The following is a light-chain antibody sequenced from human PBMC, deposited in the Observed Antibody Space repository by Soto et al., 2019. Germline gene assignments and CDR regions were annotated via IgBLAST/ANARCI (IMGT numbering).Light chain of an antibody. J-gene: IGLJ2*01. CDR3: AAWDDIVSGLV. CDR2: RGN. CDR1: SSNIGSNF. Sequence: QSVLTQPPSASGTPGQRVTMSCSGSSSNIGSNFVYWYQQLPGTAPKLLIYRGNQRPSGVPDRFSGSKSDTSASLAISGLQSEDEADYYCAAWDDIVSGLVFGGGTKVTVL. V-gene: IGLV1-47*01.